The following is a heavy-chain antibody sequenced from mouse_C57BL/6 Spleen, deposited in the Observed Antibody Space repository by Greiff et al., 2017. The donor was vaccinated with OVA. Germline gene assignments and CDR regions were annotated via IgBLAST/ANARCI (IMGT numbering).Heavy chain of an antibody. D-gene: IGHD2-3*01. CDR2: ISYDGSN. CDR3: ARESYDGYSTSMDY. Sequence: VQLKQSGPGLVKPSQSLSLTCSVTGYSITSGYYWNWIRQFPGNKLEWMGYISYDGSNNYNPSLKNRISITRDTSKNQFFLKLNSVTTEDTATYYCARESYDGYSTSMDYWGQGTSVTVSS. J-gene: IGHJ4*01. CDR1: GYSITSGYY. V-gene: IGHV3-6*01.